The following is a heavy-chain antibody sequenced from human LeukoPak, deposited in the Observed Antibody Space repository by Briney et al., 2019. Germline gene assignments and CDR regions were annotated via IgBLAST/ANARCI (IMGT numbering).Heavy chain of an antibody. CDR1: GGSFSGYY. D-gene: IGHD2-2*01. CDR3: ARGPDCSSTSCANDY. Sequence: PSETLSLTCAVYGGSFSGYYWSWIRQPPGKGLEWIGEINHSGSTNYNPSLKSRVTISVDTSKNQFSLKLSSVTAADTAVYYCARGPDCSSTSCANDYWGQGTLVTVSS. V-gene: IGHV4-34*01. J-gene: IGHJ4*02. CDR2: INHSGST.